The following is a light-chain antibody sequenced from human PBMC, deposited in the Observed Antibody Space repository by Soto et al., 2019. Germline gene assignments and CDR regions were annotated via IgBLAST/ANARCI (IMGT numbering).Light chain of an antibody. CDR2: GAS. V-gene: IGKV3-15*01. CDR1: QSVSSN. CDR3: QQYNNWPPHT. Sequence: EIVMTQSPATLSVSPGERATLSCRASQSVSSNLAWYQQKPGQAPRLLIYGASTRATGIPARFSGSGSGTEFTLNISSLQSEDFAVYYCQQYNNWPPHTFGQGTKLEIK. J-gene: IGKJ2*01.